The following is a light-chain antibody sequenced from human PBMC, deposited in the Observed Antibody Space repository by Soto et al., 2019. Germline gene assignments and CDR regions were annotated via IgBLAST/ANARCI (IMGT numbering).Light chain of an antibody. Sequence: EIVMTQSPATLSVSPGERATLSCRASQSVSSNLAWYQQKPGQAPRLLIYGASTRATGISARFSGSGSGTAFTLTISSLQSEDFAVYYGQQYNNWPLTFGGGTKVEIK. J-gene: IGKJ4*01. V-gene: IGKV3-15*01. CDR1: QSVSSN. CDR3: QQYNNWPLT. CDR2: GAS.